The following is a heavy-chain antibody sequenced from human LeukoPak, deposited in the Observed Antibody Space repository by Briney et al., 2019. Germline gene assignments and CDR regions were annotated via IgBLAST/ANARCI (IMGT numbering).Heavy chain of an antibody. CDR1: GYTFTGYY. CDR2: INPNNGGT. J-gene: IGHJ1*01. Sequence: ASVKVSCKASGYTFTGYYMHWVRQAPGQGLEWMGWINPNNGGTHYAQKFQGRVTMTRDTSISTAYMELSRLRSDDTAVYYCARGYYSVGATTLRYFQHWGQGTLVTVSS. D-gene: IGHD1-26*01. V-gene: IGHV1-2*02. CDR3: ARGYYSVGATTLRYFQH.